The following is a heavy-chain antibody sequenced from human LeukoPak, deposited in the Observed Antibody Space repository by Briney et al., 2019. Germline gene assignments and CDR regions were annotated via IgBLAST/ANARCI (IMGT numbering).Heavy chain of an antibody. J-gene: IGHJ6*02. Sequence: GGSLRLSCAASGFSFRSYAMSWVRQAPGKGLEWVSTITASGGSTYYADSVRGRFIISRDNSENTVYLQMNSLRAEDTAVYFCARPPGLAGHYSYYYGVDVWGQGTTVTVSS. CDR3: ARPPGLAGHYSYYYGVDV. CDR1: GFSFRSYA. D-gene: IGHD6-19*01. V-gene: IGHV3-23*01. CDR2: ITASGGST.